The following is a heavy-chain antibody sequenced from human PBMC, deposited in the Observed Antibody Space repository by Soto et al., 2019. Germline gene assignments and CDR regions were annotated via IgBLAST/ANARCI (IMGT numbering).Heavy chain of an antibody. V-gene: IGHV3-11*05. J-gene: IGHJ6*02. CDR1: GFTFSAYY. Sequence: QEQLVESGGGLDRPGGSLRLSCAASGFTFSAYYMTWMRQAPGKGLEWVSYITSSSDYTNYAGSVKGRFTISRDNAKNSLYLQMNSLRVEDTAVYYCVREYYYGMDVWGQGTTVTVSS. CDR2: ITSSSDYT. CDR3: VREYYYGMDV.